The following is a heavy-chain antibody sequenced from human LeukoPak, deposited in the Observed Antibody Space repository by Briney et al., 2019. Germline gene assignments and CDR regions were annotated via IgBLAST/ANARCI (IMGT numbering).Heavy chain of an antibody. V-gene: IGHV1-2*02. CDR1: GYTFTGYY. J-gene: IGHJ4*02. D-gene: IGHD3-22*01. CDR2: INPNSGGT. CDR3: ARGYDSSGYYWIWEEFAIDY. Sequence: ASVKVSCKASGYTFTGYYMHWVRQAPGQGLEWMGWINPNSGGTNYAQKFQGRVTMTRDTSISTAYMELSRLRSDDTAVYYCARGYDSSGYYWIWEEFAIDYWGQGTLVTVSS.